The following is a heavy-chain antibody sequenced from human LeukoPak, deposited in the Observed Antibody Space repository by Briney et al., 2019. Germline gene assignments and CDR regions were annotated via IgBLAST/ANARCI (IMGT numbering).Heavy chain of an antibody. CDR3: ARLFSRGWPYYYGLGA. J-gene: IGHJ6*02. V-gene: IGHV4-39*01. CDR1: GGSIDSSGSY. Sequence: SETLSLTCTVSGGSIDSSGSYWVWIRQPPGKGLEWIGCVYCGGDAYYNPSLKSRVTISADLSKNQFSLSLISVTAADTALYYCARLFSRGWPYYYGLGAWGQGTTVTVSS. D-gene: IGHD6-19*01. CDR2: VYCGGDA.